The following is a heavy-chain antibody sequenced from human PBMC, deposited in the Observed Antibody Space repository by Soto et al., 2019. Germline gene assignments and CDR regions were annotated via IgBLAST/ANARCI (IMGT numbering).Heavy chain of an antibody. CDR3: ARRHRTVYFGY. J-gene: IGHJ4*02. CDR1: GFSLSTSGVG. Sequence: QITLKESGPTLVKPTQTLTLTCTFSGFSLSTSGVGVGWIRQPPGKALEWLALTYWDDDKRYSPSLKSRLTIPKHTSKTQVVRTVTIMDPVDTATYYWARRHRTVYFGYWGQGTLGTVSS. CDR2: TYWDDDK. V-gene: IGHV2-5*02. D-gene: IGHD4-17*01.